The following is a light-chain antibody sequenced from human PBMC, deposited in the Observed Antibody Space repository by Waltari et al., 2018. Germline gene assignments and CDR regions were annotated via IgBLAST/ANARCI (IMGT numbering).Light chain of an antibody. CDR2: EDT. Sequence: QSVLTQPPSVSAAPGQRVTISCSGGRSNLGNNYVSWYRQFPGTAPKLLISEDTERPSGIAGRFSGSKSGTSATLDITGLQAGDEADYYCGTWDSSLSGAVFGGGTHLTVL. V-gene: IGLV1-51*02. CDR1: RSNLGNNY. J-gene: IGLJ7*01. CDR3: GTWDSSLSGAV.